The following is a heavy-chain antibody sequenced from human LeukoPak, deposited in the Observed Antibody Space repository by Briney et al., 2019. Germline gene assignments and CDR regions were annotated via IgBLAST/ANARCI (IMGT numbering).Heavy chain of an antibody. V-gene: IGHV3-30*04. J-gene: IGHJ4*02. D-gene: IGHD3-22*01. CDR1: GFTFSSYA. CDR3: ARDPYDSSGYIDY. Sequence: GGSLRLSCAASGFTFSSYAMHWVRQAPGKGLGWVAVISYDGSNKYYADSVKGRFTISRDNSKNTLYLQMNSLRAEDTAVYYCARDPYDSSGYIDYWGQGTLVTVSS. CDR2: ISYDGSNK.